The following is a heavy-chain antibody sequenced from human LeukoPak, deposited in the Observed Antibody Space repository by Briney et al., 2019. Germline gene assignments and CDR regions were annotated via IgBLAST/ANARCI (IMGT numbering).Heavy chain of an antibody. Sequence: GGSLRLSCAASGFTFSSYAMSWVRQAPGKGLEWVSAISGSGGSTYYADSVKGRFTISRDNSKNTLYLQMNSLRAEDAAVYYCAKDLTMVRGVIHEGWDMLDFDYWGQGTLVTVSS. V-gene: IGHV3-23*01. D-gene: IGHD3-10*01. CDR2: ISGSGGST. CDR1: GFTFSSYA. J-gene: IGHJ4*02. CDR3: AKDLTMVRGVIHEGWDMLDFDY.